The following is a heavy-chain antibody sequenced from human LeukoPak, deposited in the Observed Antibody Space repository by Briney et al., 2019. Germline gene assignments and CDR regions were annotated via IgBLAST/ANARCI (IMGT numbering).Heavy chain of an antibody. V-gene: IGHV1-69*04. CDR1: GGTFSSYA. D-gene: IGHD3-9*01. J-gene: IGHJ3*02. CDR3: ARDYDILTGTQDAFDI. CDR2: IIPILGIV. Sequence: SVTVSCKASGGTFSSYAISWVRQAPGQGLEWMGRIIPILGIVNYAQKFQGRVTITADKSTSTAYMELSSLRSEDTAVYYCARDYDILTGTQDAFDIWGQGTMVTVSS.